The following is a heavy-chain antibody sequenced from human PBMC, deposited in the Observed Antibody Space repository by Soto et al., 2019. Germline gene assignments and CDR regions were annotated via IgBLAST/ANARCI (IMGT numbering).Heavy chain of an antibody. J-gene: IGHJ4*02. D-gene: IGHD6-13*01. Sequence: WESLCLTCAVSGFSFSSYAMSWGRQAPGKGLEWVSAISGSGGSTYYADSVKGRFTISRDNSKNTLYLQMNSLRAEDTAVYYCAKDDSSSWYGRGQGTLVTVSS. CDR2: ISGSGGST. CDR1: GFSFSSYA. CDR3: AKDDSSSWYG. V-gene: IGHV3-23*01.